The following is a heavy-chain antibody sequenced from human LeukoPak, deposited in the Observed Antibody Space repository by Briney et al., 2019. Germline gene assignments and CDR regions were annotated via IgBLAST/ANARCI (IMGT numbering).Heavy chain of an antibody. D-gene: IGHD6-13*01. J-gene: IGHJ3*02. CDR3: AREKSSWSGLDAFDI. V-gene: IGHV4-4*07. CDR1: GGSISSDY. CDR2: INISGST. Sequence: SETLSLTCTVSGGSISSDYWSWIRQPAGKGLEWIGRINISGSTNCNPSLKSRVTMSVDTSKNQFSLKLSSVTAADTAVYYCAREKSSWSGLDAFDIWGQGTMVTVSS.